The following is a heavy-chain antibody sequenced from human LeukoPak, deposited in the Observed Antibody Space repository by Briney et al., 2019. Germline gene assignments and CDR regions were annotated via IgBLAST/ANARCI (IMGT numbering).Heavy chain of an antibody. CDR1: GFTFSSYS. D-gene: IGHD2-15*01. V-gene: IGHV3-48*01. CDR3: ARDGDCSGGSCYPGLYYMDV. Sequence: GGSLRLSCAASGFTFSSYSMNWVRQAPGKGLEWVSYISSSSSTIYYADSVKGRFTISRDNAKNSLYLQMNSLRAEDTAVYYCARDGDCSGGSCYPGLYYMDVWGKGTTVTISS. J-gene: IGHJ6*03. CDR2: ISSSSSTI.